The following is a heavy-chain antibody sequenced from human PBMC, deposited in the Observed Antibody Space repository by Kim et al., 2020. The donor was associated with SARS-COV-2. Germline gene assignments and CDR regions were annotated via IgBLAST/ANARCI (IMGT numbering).Heavy chain of an antibody. J-gene: IGHJ4*02. Sequence: YYADSVKGRFTISRDNAKNSLYLKMNSLRAEDTAVYYCQGLRLGEGEFDYWGQGTLVTVSS. CDR3: QGLRLGEGEFDY. V-gene: IGHV3-21*01. D-gene: IGHD5-12*01.